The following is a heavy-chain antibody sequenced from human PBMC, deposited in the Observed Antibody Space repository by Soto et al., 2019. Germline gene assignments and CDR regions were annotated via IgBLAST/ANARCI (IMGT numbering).Heavy chain of an antibody. J-gene: IGHJ4*02. V-gene: IGHV1-3*05. CDR3: ARAWVVVTAPDY. CDR1: GYTFTSYA. Sequence: QVQLVQSGAEETKPGASVKVSCKASGYTFTSYAMHWVRQAPGQRLEWMGWINAGNGNTKYSQKFQGRVTITRDTSASTAYMELSSLRSEDTAVYYCARAWVVVTAPDYWGQGTRVTVSS. D-gene: IGHD2-21*02. CDR2: INAGNGNT.